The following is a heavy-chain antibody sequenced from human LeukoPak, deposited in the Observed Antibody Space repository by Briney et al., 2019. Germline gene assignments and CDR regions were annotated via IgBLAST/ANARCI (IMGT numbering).Heavy chain of an antibody. CDR1: GFTFSGYE. D-gene: IGHD3-10*01. V-gene: IGHV3-48*03. J-gene: IGHJ4*02. CDR2: ISSSGRTT. CDR3: ARVTELVAFDY. Sequence: PGGSLRLSCAASGFTFSGYEMNWVRQAPGKGLEWVSYISSSGRTTYYADSVKGRFTISRDNAKNSLFLQMDSLRADDTAVYYCARVTELVAFDYWGQGTLVTVSS.